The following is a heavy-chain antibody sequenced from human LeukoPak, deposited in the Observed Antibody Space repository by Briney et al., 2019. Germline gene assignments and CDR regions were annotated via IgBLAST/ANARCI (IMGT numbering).Heavy chain of an antibody. V-gene: IGHV3-7*03. CDR2: IKQDESEK. CDR1: GFTFSNYW. D-gene: IGHD2-15*01. J-gene: IGHJ4*02. CDR3: ATRQGVVGDFDY. Sequence: PGGSLRLSCVFSGFTFSNYWMSWVRQAPGKGLEWVANIKQDESEKHYVDSVEGRFTISRDNAKNSLYLQMNSLRAEDTAVYYCATRQGVVGDFDYWGQGTLVTVSS.